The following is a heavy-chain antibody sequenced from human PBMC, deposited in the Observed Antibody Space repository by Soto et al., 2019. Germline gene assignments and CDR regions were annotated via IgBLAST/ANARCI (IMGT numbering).Heavy chain of an antibody. Sequence: PGESLKISCKGSGYSFTSYWIGWVRQMPGKGLEWMGIIYPGDSDTRYSPSFQGQVTISADKSISTAYLQWSSLKASDTAMYYCARLGGFDPQPYYYYYYMDVWGKGTTVTVSS. CDR2: IYPGDSDT. V-gene: IGHV5-51*01. J-gene: IGHJ6*03. D-gene: IGHD3-9*01. CDR1: GYSFTSYW. CDR3: ARLGGFDPQPYYYYYYMDV.